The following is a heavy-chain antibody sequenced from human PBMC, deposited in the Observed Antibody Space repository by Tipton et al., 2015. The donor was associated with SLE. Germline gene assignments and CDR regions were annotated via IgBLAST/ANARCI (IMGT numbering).Heavy chain of an antibody. V-gene: IGHV3-23*01. CDR1: GFTFSSYA. CDR2: ISGSGGST. Sequence: SLRLSCAASGFTFSSYAMSWVRQAPGKGLEWVSAISGSGGSTYYADPVKGRFTISRDNSKNTLYLQMNSLRAEDTAVYYCVNPGPGGDFGYWGQGTLVTVSS. J-gene: IGHJ4*02. D-gene: IGHD3-10*01. CDR3: VNPGPGGDFGY.